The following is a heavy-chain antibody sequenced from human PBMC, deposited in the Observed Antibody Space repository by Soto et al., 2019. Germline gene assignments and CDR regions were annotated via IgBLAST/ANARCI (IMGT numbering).Heavy chain of an antibody. V-gene: IGHV3-23*01. CDR1: GFTFSRYV. CDR3: AKRQSSWYPHFDY. CDR2: INSNGDST. Sequence: GGSLRLSCVASGFTFSRYVMSWVRQAPGKGLEWVSTINSNGDSTYYADSVKGRFTISRDNSRNSLYLQMNSLRAEDTAVYYCAKRQSSWYPHFDYWGQGTLVTVSS. J-gene: IGHJ4*02. D-gene: IGHD6-13*01.